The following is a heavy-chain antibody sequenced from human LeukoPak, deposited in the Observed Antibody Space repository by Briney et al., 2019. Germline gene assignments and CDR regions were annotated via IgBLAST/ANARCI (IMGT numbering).Heavy chain of an antibody. V-gene: IGHV3-23*01. CDR3: ATASYSSGPYYYGMDA. D-gene: IGHD6-19*01. Sequence: GGSLRLSRAASGFTFSPYALSWVRQAPGKGLEWVSSISGSDGSTFYADSVKGRFSISRDNSKNTLYLHMNSLRAEDTALYYCATASYSSGPYYYGMDAWGHGTTVTVSS. J-gene: IGHJ6*02. CDR1: GFTFSPYA. CDR2: ISGSDGST.